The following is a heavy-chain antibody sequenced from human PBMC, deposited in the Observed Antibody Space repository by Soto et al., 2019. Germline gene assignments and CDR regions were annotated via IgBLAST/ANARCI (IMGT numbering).Heavy chain of an antibody. Sequence: GGSLRLFCAASGFTLSSYAMSWVRQAPGKGLEWVSAISGSGNRTFHADSVEGRITISRDNAKNALYLQMNSVRVEDTAVHYCAKEVTSGSYSHYYYGLDVWGQGTMVTVSS. CDR1: GFTLSSYA. V-gene: IGHV3-23*01. CDR2: ISGSGNRT. J-gene: IGHJ6*02. D-gene: IGHD1-26*01. CDR3: AKEVTSGSYSHYYYGLDV.